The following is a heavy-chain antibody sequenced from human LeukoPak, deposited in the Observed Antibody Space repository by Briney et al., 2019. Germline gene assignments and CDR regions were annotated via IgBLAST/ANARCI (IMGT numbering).Heavy chain of an antibody. CDR1: GYTFTGYY. CDR2: INPNSGGT. J-gene: IGHJ4*02. CDR3: ARVTSAIAPQGY. V-gene: IGHV1-2*02. D-gene: IGHD6-6*01. Sequence: ASVKVSCKASGYTFTGYYMHWVRQAPGQGLEWMGWINPNSGGTDYAQKFQGRVTMTRDTSISTAYMELSRLRSDDTAVYYCARVTSAIAPQGYWGQGTLVTVSS.